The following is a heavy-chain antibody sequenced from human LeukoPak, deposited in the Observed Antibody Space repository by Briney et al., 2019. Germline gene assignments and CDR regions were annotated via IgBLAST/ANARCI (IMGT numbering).Heavy chain of an antibody. CDR2: IYTSGST. J-gene: IGHJ6*03. Sequence: SETLSLTCSVSGGSLSSYYWNWIRQPAGKGLEWIGHIYTSGSTNYNPALKSRVSMSLDTSKNQFSLKLSSVTAADTAVYYCARVSTDHYYYYYMDVWGKGTTVTISS. D-gene: IGHD3-16*02. CDR1: GGSLSSYY. V-gene: IGHV4-4*07. CDR3: ARVSTDHYYYYYMDV.